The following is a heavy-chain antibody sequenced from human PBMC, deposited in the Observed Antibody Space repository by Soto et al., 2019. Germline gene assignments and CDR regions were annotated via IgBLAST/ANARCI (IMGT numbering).Heavy chain of an antibody. CDR2: IYPGDSDT. V-gene: IGHV5-51*01. CDR1: GYSVTSYW. D-gene: IGHD5-12*01. Sequence: EVQLVQSGAEVKKPGESLKISCKGSGYSVTSYWIGWVRQMPGKGLEWMGIIYPGDSDTRYSPSFQGQVTISADKSISTAYLQWSSLKASDTAMYYCAGPCRDGYNPDAFDIWGQGTMVTVSS. CDR3: AGPCRDGYNPDAFDI. J-gene: IGHJ3*02.